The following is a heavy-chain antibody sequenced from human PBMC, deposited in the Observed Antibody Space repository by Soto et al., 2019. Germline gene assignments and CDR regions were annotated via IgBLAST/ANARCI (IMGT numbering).Heavy chain of an antibody. CDR3: ARDIASGTYNYFDD. CDR2: ISSNGGST. J-gene: IGHJ4*02. V-gene: IGHV3-64*02. Sequence: GSLRLSCAASGFTFSSYAMHWVRQAPGKGLEYVSAISSNGGSTYYADSVKGRFTISRDNSKNTLYLQMGSLRAEDMAVYYCARDIASGTYNYFDDWGQGSLVTVSS. D-gene: IGHD3-10*01. CDR1: GFTFSSYA.